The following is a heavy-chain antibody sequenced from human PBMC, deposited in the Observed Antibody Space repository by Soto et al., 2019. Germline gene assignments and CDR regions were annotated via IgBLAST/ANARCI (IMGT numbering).Heavy chain of an antibody. CDR1: GFTFSSYA. Sequence: EVQLVESGGGLVQPGGSLRLSCAASGFTFSSYAMHWVRQAPGKGLEYVSAISSNGGSTYYANSVKGRFTISRDNSKNTLYLQMGSLRAEDMAVYYCARVSVIVDQWSYFDYWGQGTLVTVSS. CDR2: ISSNGGST. V-gene: IGHV3-64*01. D-gene: IGHD3-22*01. J-gene: IGHJ4*02. CDR3: ARVSVIVDQWSYFDY.